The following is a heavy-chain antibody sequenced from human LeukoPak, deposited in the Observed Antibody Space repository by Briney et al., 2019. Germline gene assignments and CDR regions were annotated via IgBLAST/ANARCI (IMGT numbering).Heavy chain of an antibody. CDR3: ARRAPSHDFDS. CDR1: GFTFSSYS. V-gene: IGHV3-21*01. J-gene: IGHJ4*02. Sequence: GGSLRLSCAASGFTFSSYSMNWVRQAPGKGLEWVSSISSSSSYIYYADSVRGRFTISRDNAKSSLFLQMGSLRAEDTAVYYCARRAPSHDFDSWGQGTLVTVSS. CDR2: ISSSSSYI.